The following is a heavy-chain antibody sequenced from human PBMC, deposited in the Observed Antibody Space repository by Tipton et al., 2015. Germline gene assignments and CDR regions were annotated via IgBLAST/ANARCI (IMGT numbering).Heavy chain of an antibody. CDR1: GDSLSRGTYY. V-gene: IGHV4-31*02. Sequence: LRLSCSVSGDSLSRGTYYWTWIRQHPGKGLEWIGYIYYSATTYYNPSLTSRLTISLDRSKSHFSLQLSSVTAADTAVYYCARSGDTYFDYWGQGTLVTVSS. D-gene: IGHD5-18*01. J-gene: IGHJ4*02. CDR2: IYYSATT. CDR3: ARSGDTYFDY.